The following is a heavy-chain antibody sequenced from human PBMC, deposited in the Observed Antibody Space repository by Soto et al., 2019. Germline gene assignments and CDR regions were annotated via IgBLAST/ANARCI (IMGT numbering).Heavy chain of an antibody. CDR1: GFTFSIYA. J-gene: IGHJ4*02. V-gene: IGHV3-30-3*01. CDR2: ISSAGTNK. Sequence: QVQLVGSGGGVVQPGTSLRLSSAASGFTFSIYAMHWVRQAPEKGLEWVAVISSAGTNKNHADSVRGRFSISRDNSNNMLHLQMDNMRVDDTAVYYCVRSNSEAGWGQFDFWGQGTLVTVSS. CDR3: VRSNSEAGWGQFDF. D-gene: IGHD3-16*01.